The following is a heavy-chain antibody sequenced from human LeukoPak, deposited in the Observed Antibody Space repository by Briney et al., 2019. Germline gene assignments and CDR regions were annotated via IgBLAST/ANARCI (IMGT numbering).Heavy chain of an antibody. J-gene: IGHJ6*02. CDR3: ARDVAHYYGSGRYYYYYGMDV. CDR2: ISSSGSTI. V-gene: IGHV3-48*03. Sequence: PGGSLRLSCAASGFTFSSYEMNWVRQAPGKGPEWVSYISSSGSTIYYADSVKGRFTISRDNAKNSLYLQMNSLRAEDTAIYYCARDVAHYYGSGRYYYYYGMDVWGQGTTVTVSS. D-gene: IGHD3-10*01. CDR1: GFTFSSYE.